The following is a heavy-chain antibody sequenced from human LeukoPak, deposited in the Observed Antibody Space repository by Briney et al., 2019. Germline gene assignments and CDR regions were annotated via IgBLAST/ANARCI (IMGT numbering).Heavy chain of an antibody. D-gene: IGHD3-22*01. J-gene: IGHJ4*02. CDR2: ISSSSSYI. CDR3: ATQYYYDSSGYTRNDY. V-gene: IGHV3-21*01. CDR1: GFTFSSYS. Sequence: PGRSLRLSCAASGFTFSSYSMNWVRQAPGKGLEWVSSISSSSSYIYYADSVKGRFTISRDNAKNSLYLQMNSLRAEDTAVYYCATQYYYDSSGYTRNDYWGQGTLVTVSS.